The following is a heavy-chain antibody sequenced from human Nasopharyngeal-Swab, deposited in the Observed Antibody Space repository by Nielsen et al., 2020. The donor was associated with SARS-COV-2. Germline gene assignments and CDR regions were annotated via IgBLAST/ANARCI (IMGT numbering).Heavy chain of an antibody. V-gene: IGHV3-48*02. CDR2: ISSSSSTI. J-gene: IGHJ4*02. D-gene: IGHD1-26*01. Sequence: WIRQPPGKGLEWVSYISSSSSTIYYADSVKGRFTISRDNAKNSLYLQMNSLRDEDTAVYYRATSPGSYLAYWGQGTLVTVSS. CDR3: ATSPGSYLAY.